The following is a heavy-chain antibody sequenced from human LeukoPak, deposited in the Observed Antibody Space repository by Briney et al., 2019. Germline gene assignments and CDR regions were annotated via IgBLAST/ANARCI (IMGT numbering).Heavy chain of an antibody. CDR3: ARDAPPGRGYSGYDPYNWFDP. CDR2: IIPIFGTA. V-gene: IGHV1-69*13. CDR1: GGTFSSYA. Sequence: ASVKVSCKASGGTFSSYAISWVRQAPGQGLEWMGGIIPIFGTANYAQKFQGRVTITADESTSTAYMELSSLRSEDTAVYYCARDAPPGRGYSGYDPYNWFDPWGQGTLVTVSS. D-gene: IGHD5-12*01. J-gene: IGHJ5*02.